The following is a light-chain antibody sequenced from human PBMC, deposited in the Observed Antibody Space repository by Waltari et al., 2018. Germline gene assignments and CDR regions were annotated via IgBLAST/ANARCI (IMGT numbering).Light chain of an antibody. V-gene: IGKV1-39*01. CDR2: AAS. Sequence: DIQMTQPPSSLSASVGYRVTITCRASQSISSYLNWYQQKPGKAPKLLIYAASSLQSGVPSRFSGSGSGTDFTLTISSLQPEDFATYYCQQSYSTRGFTFGPGTKVDIK. CDR3: QQSYSTRGFT. J-gene: IGKJ3*01. CDR1: QSISSY.